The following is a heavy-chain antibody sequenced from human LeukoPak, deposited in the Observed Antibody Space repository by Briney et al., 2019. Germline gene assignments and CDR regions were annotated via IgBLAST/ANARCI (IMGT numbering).Heavy chain of an antibody. Sequence: PGGSLRPSCPASGFTLDDYAMHWARHAPGKGLEWVSGIGRNRGSIANADSVKGRFTISRDNAKNSLYLQMNSLRAEDTAFYYCAKEGGVYYGSGSYYNSHYMDVWGKGTTVTISS. CDR2: IGRNRGSI. CDR3: AKEGGVYYGSGSYYNSHYMDV. D-gene: IGHD3-10*01. J-gene: IGHJ6*03. V-gene: IGHV3-9*01. CDR1: GFTLDDYA.